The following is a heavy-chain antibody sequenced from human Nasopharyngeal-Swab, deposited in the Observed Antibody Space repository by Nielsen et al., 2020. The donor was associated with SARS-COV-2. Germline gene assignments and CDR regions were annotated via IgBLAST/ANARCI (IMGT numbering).Heavy chain of an antibody. Sequence: GGSLRLSCAASGFTFSNYRMHWVRQAPGKGLVWVSRINGDGSSLNYADFVKGRFTISTDNAKSTLYLEMNNLRAEDTAVYYCARGRGSSTSMIGYWGQGTLVTVSS. CDR3: ARGRGSSTSMIGY. CDR2: INGDGSSL. J-gene: IGHJ4*02. D-gene: IGHD2/OR15-2a*01. V-gene: IGHV3-74*01. CDR1: GFTFSNYR.